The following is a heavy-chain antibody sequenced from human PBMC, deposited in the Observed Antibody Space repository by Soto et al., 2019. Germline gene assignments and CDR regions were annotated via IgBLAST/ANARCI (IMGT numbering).Heavy chain of an antibody. CDR1: GGSFSGYY. Sequence: SETLSLTCAVYGGSFSGYYWNWIRQPPGKGLEWIGEIDHSGYTNYNPSLKSRVTISVDTSKNQFSLRLTSVTAADTAVYYCARVRDWFDPWGQGTPVTVSS. D-gene: IGHD3-3*01. CDR3: ARVRDWFDP. J-gene: IGHJ5*02. V-gene: IGHV4-34*01. CDR2: IDHSGYT.